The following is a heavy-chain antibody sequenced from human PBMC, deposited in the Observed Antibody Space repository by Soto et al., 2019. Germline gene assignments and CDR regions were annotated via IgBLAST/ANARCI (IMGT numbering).Heavy chain of an antibody. V-gene: IGHV1-69*02. J-gene: IGHJ4*02. CDR1: GGTFSSYT. D-gene: IGHD6-19*01. Sequence: QVQLVQSGAEVKKPGSSVKVSCKASGGTFSSYTISWVRQAPGQGLEWMGRIIPILGRANYAQKFQGRFTITAAKSTSTAYIDLSSLRSEDTAVYYCAAGYSSGWSFDYWGQGTLVPVSS. CDR2: IIPILGRA. CDR3: AAGYSSGWSFDY.